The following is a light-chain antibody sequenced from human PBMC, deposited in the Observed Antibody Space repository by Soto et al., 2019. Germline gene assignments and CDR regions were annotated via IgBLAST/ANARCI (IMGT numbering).Light chain of an antibody. CDR3: QQYPSSSIT. V-gene: IGKV1-5*01. CDR1: QSLNND. J-gene: IGKJ5*01. Sequence: QIAQSPSTLAASVGDRITNTCLASQSLNNDLAWYQQKPGKAPNLLIYDASTLERGVPSRFSGTGSGTEFTLAINSLQPDDFATYYCQQYPSSSITFGQGTRLEIK. CDR2: DAS.